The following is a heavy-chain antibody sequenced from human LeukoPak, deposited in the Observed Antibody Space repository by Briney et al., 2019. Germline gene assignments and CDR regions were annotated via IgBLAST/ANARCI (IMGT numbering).Heavy chain of an antibody. Sequence: SETLSLTCTVSGGSISSYYWSWIRQPPGKGLEWIGYIYYSGSTNYNPSLKSRVTISVDTSKNQFSLKLSSVTAADTAVYYCARGRDGYNYYWGQGTLVTVSS. D-gene: IGHD5-24*01. V-gene: IGHV4-59*01. CDR1: GGSISSYY. J-gene: IGHJ4*02. CDR3: ARGRDGYNYY. CDR2: IYYSGST.